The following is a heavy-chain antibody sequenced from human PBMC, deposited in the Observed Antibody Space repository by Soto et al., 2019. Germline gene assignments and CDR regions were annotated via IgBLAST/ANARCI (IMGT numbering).Heavy chain of an antibody. Sequence: GGSLRLSCAASGFTFSSYAMSWVRQAPGKGLEWVSAISGSGGSTYYADSVKGRFTISRDNSKNTLYLQMNSLRAEDTAVYYCAKDIHMVRGVISYYYGMDVWGQGTTVTVSS. CDR1: GFTFSSYA. J-gene: IGHJ6*02. V-gene: IGHV3-23*01. CDR3: AKDIHMVRGVISYYYGMDV. D-gene: IGHD3-10*01. CDR2: ISGSGGST.